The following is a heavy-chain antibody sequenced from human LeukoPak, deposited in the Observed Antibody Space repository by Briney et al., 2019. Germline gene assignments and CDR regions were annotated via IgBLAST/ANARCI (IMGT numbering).Heavy chain of an antibody. V-gene: IGHV1-46*01. CDR3: ARGWNYDSSGYYYLAY. J-gene: IGHJ4*02. CDR1: GYIFTSQY. D-gene: IGHD3-22*01. CDR2: INPSGGST. Sequence: ASVKVSCKASGYIFTSQYMHWVRQAPGQGLEWMGIINPSGGSTSYAEKFQGRVTMTRDTPTSTFYMELSSLRSEDSAVYYCARGWNYDSSGYYYLAYWGQGTLVIVSS.